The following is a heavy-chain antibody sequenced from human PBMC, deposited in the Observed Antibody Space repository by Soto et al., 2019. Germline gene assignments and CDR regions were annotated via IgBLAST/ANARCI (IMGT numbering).Heavy chain of an antibody. V-gene: IGHV5-51*01. CDR2: IYPGDSDT. Sequence: GESLKISCKGSGYSLTSYWIGWVRQMPGKGLEWMGIIYPGDSDTRYSPSFQGQVTISRDNSRNTLYLQMGRLRVEETATYYCVRGGGAALFYTMDVWGQGTTVTVSS. J-gene: IGHJ6*02. CDR1: GYSLTSYW. D-gene: IGHD3-16*01. CDR3: VRGGGAALFYTMDV.